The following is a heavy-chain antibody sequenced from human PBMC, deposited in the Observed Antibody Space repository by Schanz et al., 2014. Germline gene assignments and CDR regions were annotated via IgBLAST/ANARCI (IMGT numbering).Heavy chain of an antibody. J-gene: IGHJ6*02. V-gene: IGHV3-23*01. CDR2: ISHSGGSK. D-gene: IGHD2-15*01. CDR3: AKGMGVCSGATCYGYYYYCLDV. Sequence: DVQLLESGGGLVQPGGSLRLSCAASGFTFNSYAMTWVRQAPGKGLEWVSSISHSGGSKYYADSVKGRFTISRDNSENTLYLQMNSLSADDTAVFYCAKGMGVCSGATCYGYYYYCLDVWGQGTTVTVSS. CDR1: GFTFNSYA.